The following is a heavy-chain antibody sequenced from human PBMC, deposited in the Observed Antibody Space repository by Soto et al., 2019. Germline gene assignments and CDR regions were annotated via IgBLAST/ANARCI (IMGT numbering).Heavy chain of an antibody. CDR3: AHRKYIAAHSSSWFFDY. Sequence: SGPTLVNPTQTLTLTCTFSGFSLSTSGVGVGWIRQPPGKALEWLALIYWDDDKRYSPSLKSRLTITKDTSKNQVVLTMTNMDPVDTATYYCAHRKYIAAHSSSWFFDYWGQGTLVTVSS. CDR1: GFSLSTSGVG. J-gene: IGHJ4*02. D-gene: IGHD6-13*01. V-gene: IGHV2-5*02. CDR2: IYWDDDK.